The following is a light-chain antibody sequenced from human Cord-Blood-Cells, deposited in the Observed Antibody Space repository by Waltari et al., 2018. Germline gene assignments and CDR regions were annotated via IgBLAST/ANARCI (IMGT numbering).Light chain of an antibody. CDR2: GAS. CDR3: QQYNNWPRT. V-gene: IGKV3-15*01. CDR1: QSVSSN. Sequence: EIVMPQSPAPLSVSPGERATLSCRASQSVSSNLAWYQPKPGQAPRLPIYGASTRATGIPARFSGSGSGTEFTLTISSLQSEDFAVYCCQQYNNWPRTFGQGTKVEIK. J-gene: IGKJ1*01.